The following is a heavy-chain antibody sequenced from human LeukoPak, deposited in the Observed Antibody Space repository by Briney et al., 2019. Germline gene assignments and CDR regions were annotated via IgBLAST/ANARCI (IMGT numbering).Heavy chain of an antibody. CDR1: GGSYSGYY. D-gene: IGHD2-2*01. CDR2: INHSGST. Sequence: SETLSLTCAVYGGSYSGYYWSWIRQPPGKGLEWIGEINHSGSTNYNPSLKSRVTISVDTSKNQFSLKLSSVTAADTAVYYCARGPIVVVPAAMPSGFDPWGQGTLVTVSS. J-gene: IGHJ5*02. CDR3: ARGPIVVVPAAMPSGFDP. V-gene: IGHV4-34*01.